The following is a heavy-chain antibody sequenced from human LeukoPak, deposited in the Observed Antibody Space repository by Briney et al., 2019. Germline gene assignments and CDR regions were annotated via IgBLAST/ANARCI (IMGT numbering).Heavy chain of an antibody. CDR3: ARVGVTMTGYYGMDV. J-gene: IGHJ6*02. Sequence: PSETLSLTCTVSGGSISSYYWSWIRQPPGKGLEWIGYIYYSGSTYYNPSLKSRVTISVDTSKNQFSLKLSSVTAADTAVYYCARVGVTMTGYYGMDVWGQGTTVTVSS. CDR1: GGSISSYY. D-gene: IGHD3-22*01. V-gene: IGHV4-59*12. CDR2: IYYSGST.